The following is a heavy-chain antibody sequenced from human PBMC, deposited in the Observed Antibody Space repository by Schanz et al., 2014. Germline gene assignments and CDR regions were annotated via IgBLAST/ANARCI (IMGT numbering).Heavy chain of an antibody. CDR3: ARDPNSVNEIDY. D-gene: IGHD5-12*01. Sequence: VRVVESGGDLVLPGGSLRLSCDGSGFTFNTYLMGWVRQVPGKGLEWVATISEDGSEKNYGDSVKGRFAISRDNAKNSVYLQMHSLRVEDTAVYYCARDPNSVNEIDYWGQGTLVTVSS. CDR2: ISEDGSEK. J-gene: IGHJ4*02. V-gene: IGHV3-7*03. CDR1: GFTFNTYL.